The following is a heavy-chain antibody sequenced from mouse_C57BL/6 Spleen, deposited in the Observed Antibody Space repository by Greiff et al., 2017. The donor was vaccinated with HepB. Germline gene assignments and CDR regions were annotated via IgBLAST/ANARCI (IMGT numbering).Heavy chain of an antibody. CDR1: GYAFTNYL. Sequence: QVQLQQSGAELVRPGTSVKVSCKASGYAFTNYLIEWVKQRPGQGLEWIGVINPGSGGTNYNEKFKGKATLTADKSSSTAYMQLSSLTSEDSAVYFCARSINWGDFDYWGQGTTLTVS. V-gene: IGHV1-54*01. CDR3: ARSINWGDFDY. D-gene: IGHD4-1*01. CDR2: INPGSGGT. J-gene: IGHJ2*01.